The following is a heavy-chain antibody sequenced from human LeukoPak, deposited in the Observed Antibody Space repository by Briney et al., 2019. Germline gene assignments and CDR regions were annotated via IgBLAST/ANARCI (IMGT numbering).Heavy chain of an antibody. V-gene: IGHV3-48*03. CDR1: GFTFSSYE. J-gene: IGHJ4*02. CDR2: ISSSGSTI. D-gene: IGHD3-22*01. CDR3: AREWRRPDYYDSSGYLDY. Sequence: GGSLRLSCAASGFTFSSYEMNWVRQAPGKGLEWVSYISSSGSTIYYADSVKGRFTISRDNAKNSLYLQMNSLRAEDTAVYYCAREWRRPDYYDSSGYLDYWGQGTLVTVSS.